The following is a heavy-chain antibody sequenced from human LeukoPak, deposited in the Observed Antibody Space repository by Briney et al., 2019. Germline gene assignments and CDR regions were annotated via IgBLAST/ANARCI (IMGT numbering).Heavy chain of an antibody. V-gene: IGHV3-30-3*01. J-gene: IGHJ4*02. CDR3: APTTTPHNYGSGSYALGY. Sequence: GGSLRLSCAASGFTFSTYAMHWGRQGPGKGLEWVAVISYDGSNKYYADSVKGRFTISRDNSKNTLYLQMSSLSAEDTAVYYCAPTTTPHNYGSGSYALGYWGQGTLVTVPS. CDR2: ISYDGSNK. D-gene: IGHD3-10*01. CDR1: GFTFSTYA.